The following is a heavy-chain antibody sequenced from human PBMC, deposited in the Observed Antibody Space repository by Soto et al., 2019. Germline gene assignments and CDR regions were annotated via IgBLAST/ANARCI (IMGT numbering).Heavy chain of an antibody. D-gene: IGHD6-6*01. J-gene: IGHJ4*02. CDR3: ARAPFSSSSFFFDY. CDR2: XNXXXGXT. Sequence: GASVKVSCKASGYTFTAYFMHLVRQAPGQGLEWIXIXNXXXGXTXXXQXXKXRVAMTWDTSTSTVYMDLRSLRSDDTAVYYCARAPFSSSSFFFDYWGQGTLVTVSS. V-gene: IGHV1-46*01. CDR1: GYTFTAYF.